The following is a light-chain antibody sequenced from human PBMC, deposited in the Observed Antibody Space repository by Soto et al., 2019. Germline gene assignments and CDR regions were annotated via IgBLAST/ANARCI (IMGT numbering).Light chain of an antibody. CDR3: LVSAGGAFV. J-gene: IGLJ1*01. Sequence: QAVVAQAASLSVSPGGTVTLTCGSSTGAVTSGHYPYWFQQKPGKAPRTLIYDTINKYSWTPARFSGSLLGGKAALTLSGAQTEDEAEYYCLVSAGGAFVFGAGTKVTV. V-gene: IGLV7-46*01. CDR2: DTI. CDR1: TGAVTSGHY.